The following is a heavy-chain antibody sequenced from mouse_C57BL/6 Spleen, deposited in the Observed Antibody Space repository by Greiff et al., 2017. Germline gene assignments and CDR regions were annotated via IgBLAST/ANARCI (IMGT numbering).Heavy chain of an antibody. CDR1: GYAFSSSW. V-gene: IGHV1-82*01. J-gene: IGHJ4*01. CDR2: IYPGDGDT. CDR3: ARKLYYAMDY. Sequence: VKLQESGPELVKPGASVKISYKASGYAFSSSWMNWVKQRPGKGLEWIGRIYPGDGDTNYNGKFKGKATLTADKSSSTAYMQLSSLTSEDSAVYFCARKLYYAMDYWGQGTSVTVSS.